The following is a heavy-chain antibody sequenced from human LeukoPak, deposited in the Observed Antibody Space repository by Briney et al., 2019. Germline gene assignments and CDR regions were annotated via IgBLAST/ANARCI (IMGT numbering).Heavy chain of an antibody. CDR2: IYPGDSDT. CDR3: ARHPDYYGSGSYPRAFDY. CDR1: GYSFTNYW. J-gene: IGHJ4*02. Sequence: GASLKISCKSSGYSFTNYWIGWVRQMPGKGLEWMGIIYPGDSDTRYSPSFQGQVTISADKSISTAYLQWSSLKASDTAMYYCARHPDYYGSGSYPRAFDYWGQGTLVTVSS. D-gene: IGHD3-10*01. V-gene: IGHV5-51*01.